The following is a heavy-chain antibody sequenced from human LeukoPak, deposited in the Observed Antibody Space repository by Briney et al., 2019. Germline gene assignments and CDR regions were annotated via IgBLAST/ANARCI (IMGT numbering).Heavy chain of an antibody. D-gene: IGHD4-17*01. J-gene: IGHJ4*02. Sequence: GGSLRLSCAASGFTFNNYAMNWVRQAPGKGLEWVSSISGGGETTYYADSAKGRFTISRDNSQNTLYLQMNSLTAEDTAVYYCASDYADYVGYFFFDYWGQGTLVTVSS. CDR2: ISGGGETT. CDR1: GFTFNNYA. CDR3: ASDYADYVGYFFFDY. V-gene: IGHV3-23*01.